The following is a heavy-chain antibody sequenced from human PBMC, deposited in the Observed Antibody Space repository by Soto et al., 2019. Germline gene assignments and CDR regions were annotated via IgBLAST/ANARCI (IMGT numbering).Heavy chain of an antibody. CDR3: ARAEKRHPRDLLWPGHYGMDV. D-gene: IGHD1-26*01. V-gene: IGHV3-13*01. CDR1: GFTFSSYD. CDR2: IGTAGDT. J-gene: IGHJ6*02. Sequence: EVQLVESGGGLVQPGGSLRLSCAASGFTFSSYDMHWVRQATGKGLEWVSAIGTAGDTYYPGSVKGRFTISRENAKNSLYLQMNSLRAGDTAVYYWARAEKRHPRDLLWPGHYGMDVWGQGTTVTVSS.